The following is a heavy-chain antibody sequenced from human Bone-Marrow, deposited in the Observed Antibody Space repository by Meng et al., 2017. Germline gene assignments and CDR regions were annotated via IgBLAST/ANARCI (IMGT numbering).Heavy chain of an antibody. D-gene: IGHD5-18*01. CDR3: GRDRGYNFDY. Sequence: QVQLQGSGPGLVKPSGTLSLTCAVSGGSISSSDNCWSWIRQPPGKGLEWIGYICYSGSTYYNPSLRSRVTISVDTSKNQFSLKLRSVTAADTAVYYCGRDRGYNFDYWGQGTLVTVSS. CDR1: GGSISSSDNC. CDR2: ICYSGST. J-gene: IGHJ4*02. V-gene: IGHV4-30-4*01.